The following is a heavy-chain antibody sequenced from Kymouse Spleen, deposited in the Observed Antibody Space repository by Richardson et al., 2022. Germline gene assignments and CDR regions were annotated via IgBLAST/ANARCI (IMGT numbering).Heavy chain of an antibody. V-gene: IGHV3-11*01. CDR3: ARDDVLLWFGELLSHSSYYYYYGMDV. CDR2: ISSSGSTI. J-gene: IGHJ6*02. CDR1: GFTFSDYY. D-gene: IGHD3-10*01. Sequence: QVQLVESGGGLVKPGGSLRLSCAASGFTFSDYYMSWIRQAPGKGLEWVSYISSSGSTIYYADSVKGRFTISRDNAKNSLYLQMNSLRAEDTAVYYCARDDVLLWFGELLSHSSYYYYYGMDVWGQGTTVTVSS.